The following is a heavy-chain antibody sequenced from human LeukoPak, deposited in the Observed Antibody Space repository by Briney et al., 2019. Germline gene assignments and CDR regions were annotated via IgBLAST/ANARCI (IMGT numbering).Heavy chain of an antibody. CDR1: GFTVSTNY. D-gene: IGHD1-1*01. J-gene: IGHJ4*02. Sequence: PGGSLRLSCAASGFTVSTNYMSWVRQAPGKGVEWVSLIYSGGNTNYADSVKGRFTISRDNSKNTLYLQMNSLSAEDTAVYYCARDRVNWNDVGGLFDYWGQGTLVTVSS. CDR3: ARDRVNWNDVGGLFDY. CDR2: IYSGGNT. V-gene: IGHV3-53*01.